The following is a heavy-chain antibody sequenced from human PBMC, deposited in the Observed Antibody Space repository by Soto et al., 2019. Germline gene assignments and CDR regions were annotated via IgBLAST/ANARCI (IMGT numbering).Heavy chain of an antibody. J-gene: IGHJ6*02. D-gene: IGHD1-26*01. Sequence: SLRLSCAASGFTCSDYYMIWIRQAPGKWLEWVSYISSSSSYTNYADSVKGRFTISRDNAKNSLYLQMNSLRAEDTAVYYCARVGGSYYHYYYGMYVWGQGTTVTVSS. CDR2: ISSSSSYT. CDR3: ARVGGSYYHYYYGMYV. CDR1: GFTCSDYY. V-gene: IGHV3-11*05.